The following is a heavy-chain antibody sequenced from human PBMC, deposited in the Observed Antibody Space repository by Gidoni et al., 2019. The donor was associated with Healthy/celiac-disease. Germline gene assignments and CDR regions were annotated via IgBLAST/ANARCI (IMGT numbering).Heavy chain of an antibody. CDR3: ASRHTPRSRTAAEGAFDI. Sequence: QLQLQASGQGLVKPSETLSLACTVSGGSIRTSRYYWGWIRQPPGKGLEWIGSIYYSGSTYYTPSLKRRVTISVDTSKNQFSRKLSSVTAADTAVYYCASRHTPRSRTAAEGAFDIWGQGTMVTVSS. CDR1: GGSIRTSRYY. V-gene: IGHV4-39*07. D-gene: IGHD6-13*01. J-gene: IGHJ3*02. CDR2: IYYSGST.